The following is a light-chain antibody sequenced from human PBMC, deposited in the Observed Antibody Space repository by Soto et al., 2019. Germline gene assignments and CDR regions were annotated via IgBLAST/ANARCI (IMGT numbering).Light chain of an antibody. V-gene: IGKV3-15*01. CDR2: GAS. CDR1: QSGSSN. CDR3: QQYNKGPPWT. Sequence: EIVMTQSPATLSAAPGDRATLSRSASQSGSSNLAWYHQKPGQAPRLPIHGASTRSTGIRARFSCSGSGTEFTLTISSPQSDDFALYYCQQYNKGPPWTVGQGTKLDIK. J-gene: IGKJ1*01.